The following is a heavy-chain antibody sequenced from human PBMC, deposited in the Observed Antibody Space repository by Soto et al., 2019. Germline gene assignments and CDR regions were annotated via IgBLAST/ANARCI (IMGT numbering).Heavy chain of an antibody. D-gene: IGHD3-22*01. CDR3: AKDLTQNYDDNSGHYYHDY. Sequence: ASVKVSCKASGYTLTTYGISWVRQAPGQGLEWMGWLRAYTGNTNYAQKILSRITMTTDTSTSTAYMELSSMRTDDTAVYYCAKDLTQNYDDNSGHYYHDYWGQGTLVTVSS. CDR1: GYTLTTYG. V-gene: IGHV1-18*04. CDR2: LRAYTGNT. J-gene: IGHJ4*02.